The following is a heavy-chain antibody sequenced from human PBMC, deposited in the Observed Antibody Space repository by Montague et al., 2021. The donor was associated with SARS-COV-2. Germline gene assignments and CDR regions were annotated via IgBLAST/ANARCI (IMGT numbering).Heavy chain of an antibody. CDR1: GGSITSYY. CDR3: ARDLAGYYGSGSYGGMDV. V-gene: IGHV4-59*12. J-gene: IGHJ6*02. D-gene: IGHD3-10*01. CDR2: IYYSGST. Sequence: SETLSLTCTVSGGSITSYYWSCIRQPPGKGLESFGYIYYSGSTNYNPSLKSRVTISVDTSKNQFSLKLSSVTAADTAVYYCARDLAGYYGSGSYGGMDVWGQGTTVTVSS.